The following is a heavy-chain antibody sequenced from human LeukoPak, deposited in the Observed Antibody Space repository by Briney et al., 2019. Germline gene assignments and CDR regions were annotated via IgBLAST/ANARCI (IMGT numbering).Heavy chain of an antibody. CDR2: IYYSGST. J-gene: IGHJ4*02. V-gene: IGHV4-39*01. Sequence: GSLRLSCAASGFTVSSNYMSWVRQAPGKGLEWIGSIYYSGSTYYNPSLKSRVTISVDTSKNQFSLKLSSVTAADTAVYYCARLGFSSSWLDYWGQGTLVTVSS. CDR3: ARLGFSSSWLDY. D-gene: IGHD6-13*01. CDR1: GFTVSSNY.